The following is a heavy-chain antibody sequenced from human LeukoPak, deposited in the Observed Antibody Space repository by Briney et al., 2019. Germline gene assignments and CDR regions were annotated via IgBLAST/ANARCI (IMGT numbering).Heavy chain of an antibody. J-gene: IGHJ4*02. Sequence: PSQTLSLTCAVSGGSISSGGYSWSWVRQPPGKGLGWIGYIYHSGSTYYNPSLKSRVTISVDRSKNQFSLKLSSVTAADTAVYYCARTLRHTLFDYWGQGTLVTVSS. D-gene: IGHD5-12*01. V-gene: IGHV4-30-2*01. CDR1: GGSISSGGYS. CDR3: ARTLRHTLFDY. CDR2: IYHSGST.